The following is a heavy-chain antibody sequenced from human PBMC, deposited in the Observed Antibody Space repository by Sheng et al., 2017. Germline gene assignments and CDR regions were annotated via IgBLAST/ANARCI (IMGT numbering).Heavy chain of an antibody. CDR2: VYYSDMS. V-gene: IGHV4-30-4*07. Sequence: QVQLQESGPGLVKPSQTLSLTCTVSGGSVNSGGYSWNWIRQPPGKGLEWIGYVYYSDMSYYNPSLRPRLTIAMDKSRNQISLQLHSVTAADTAVYYCARLFAVDADYFGMDVVGPRDRRSASL. D-gene: IGHD3-3*01. CDR3: ARLFAVDADYFGMDV. CDR1: GGSVNSGGYS. J-gene: IGHJ6*02.